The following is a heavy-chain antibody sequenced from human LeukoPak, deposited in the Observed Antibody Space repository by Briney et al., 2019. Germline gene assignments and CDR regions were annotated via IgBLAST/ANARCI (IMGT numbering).Heavy chain of an antibody. J-gene: IGHJ4*02. V-gene: IGHV1-24*01. CDR2: FDPEDGER. CDR3: ATVGGSGSYIPLDY. D-gene: IGHD1-26*01. CDR1: GYTLTELS. Sequence: ASVKVSCKVSGYTLTELSMHWVRQAPGKGLEWVGGFDPEDGERIYAQKFQGRVTMTEDTSTDTAYMELSSLRSEDTAVYYCATVGGSGSYIPLDYWGQGTLVTVSS.